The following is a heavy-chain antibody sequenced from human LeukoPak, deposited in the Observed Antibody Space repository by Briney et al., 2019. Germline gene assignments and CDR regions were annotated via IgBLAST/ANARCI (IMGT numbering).Heavy chain of an antibody. D-gene: IGHD7-27*01. CDR1: GFTVSAVY. Sequence: GGSLRLSCAASGFTVSAVYMTWVRQAPGRGLEWVSVIYGGHTAYYADSVKDRFTISRDNPKNTLNLQMSSLRAEDTAVYYCAREIGQLGGAFDIWGQGTMVTVSS. J-gene: IGHJ3*02. CDR3: AREIGQLGGAFDI. V-gene: IGHV3-53*01. CDR2: IYGGHTA.